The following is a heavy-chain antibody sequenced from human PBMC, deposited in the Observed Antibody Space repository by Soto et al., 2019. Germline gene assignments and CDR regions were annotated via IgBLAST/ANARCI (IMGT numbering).Heavy chain of an antibody. CDR2: ISYDGSNK. CDR1: GFTFSSYA. D-gene: IGHD3-10*01. Sequence: QVQLVESGGGVVQPGRSLRLSCAASGFTFSSYAMHWVRQAPGKGLEWVAVISYDGSNKYYADSVKGRFTISRDNSKNTLYLQMNSLRAEDTAVYYCAKDSDYYGSASFDYWGQGTLVTVSS. V-gene: IGHV3-30-3*01. J-gene: IGHJ4*02. CDR3: AKDSDYYGSASFDY.